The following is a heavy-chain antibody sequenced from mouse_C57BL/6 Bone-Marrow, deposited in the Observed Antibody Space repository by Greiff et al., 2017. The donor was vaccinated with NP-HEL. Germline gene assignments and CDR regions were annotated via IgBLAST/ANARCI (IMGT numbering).Heavy chain of an antibody. Sequence: VQLQQSGAELVRPGASVKLSCTASGFNIKDDYMHWVKQRPEQGLEWIGWIDPENGDTEYASKFQGKATITAATSSNTAYLQLSSLTSEDTAVYYCTGAAWFAYWGQGTLVTVSA. CDR3: TGAAWFAY. V-gene: IGHV14-4*01. J-gene: IGHJ3*01. D-gene: IGHD6-1*01. CDR2: IDPENGDT. CDR1: GFNIKDDY.